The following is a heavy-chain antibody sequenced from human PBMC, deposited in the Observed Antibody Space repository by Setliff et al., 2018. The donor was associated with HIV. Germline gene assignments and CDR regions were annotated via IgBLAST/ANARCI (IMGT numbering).Heavy chain of an antibody. CDR2: MFYSGST. CDR1: GGSISSYY. CDR3: ARSYCSSTSCSYYFDY. D-gene: IGHD2-2*01. J-gene: IGHJ4*02. Sequence: SETLSLTCTVSGGSISSYYWNWIRQPPGKGLEWIGNMFYSGSTNYNPSLKSRVTMSVDTSNNQFSLKLSSVTAADTAVYHCARSYCSSTSCSYYFDYWGRGTLVTVSS. V-gene: IGHV4-59*01.